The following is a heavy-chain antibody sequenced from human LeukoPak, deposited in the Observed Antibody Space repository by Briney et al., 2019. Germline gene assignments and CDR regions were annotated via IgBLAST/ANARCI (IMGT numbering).Heavy chain of an antibody. J-gene: IGHJ5*02. Sequence: SDTLSLTCAVYGGSFSGYYWSWIRQPPGKGLEWIGEINHSGSTNYNPSLKSRVTISVDTSKNQFSLKLSSVTAADTAMYYCATSWSGSQYPRTWGQGTLVTVSS. CDR3: ATSWSGSQYPRT. CDR2: INHSGST. D-gene: IGHD3-3*01. CDR1: GGSFSGYY. V-gene: IGHV4-34*01.